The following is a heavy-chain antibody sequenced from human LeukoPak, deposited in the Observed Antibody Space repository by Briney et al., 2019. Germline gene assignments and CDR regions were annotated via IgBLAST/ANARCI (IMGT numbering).Heavy chain of an antibody. V-gene: IGHV4-59*01. Sequence: SETLSLTCTVSGGSISSYYWSWIRQPPGKGLEWIGYIYYSGSTNYNPSLKSRVTISVDTSKNQFSLKLSSVTAADTAVYYCARSPISYYMDVWGKGTTVTVSS. J-gene: IGHJ6*03. CDR2: IYYSGST. CDR3: ARSPISYYMDV. CDR1: GGSISSYY.